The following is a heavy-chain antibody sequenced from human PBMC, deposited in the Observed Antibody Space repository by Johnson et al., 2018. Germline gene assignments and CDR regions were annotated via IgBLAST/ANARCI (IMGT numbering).Heavy chain of an antibody. V-gene: IGHV3-43*01. J-gene: IGHJ4*02. CDR3: AKGGGV. CDR1: GFTFDDYN. CDR2: ITWDGGTT. D-gene: IGHD2-15*01. Sequence: VQLVQSGGVVLQPGGSLRLPCAASGFTFDDYNMHWVRQAPGKGLEWVSLITWDGGTTSYADSVKSRFTITRDNRKNSLYLPKNRLRTEDTALYYCAKGGGVWCQGTLVTVSA.